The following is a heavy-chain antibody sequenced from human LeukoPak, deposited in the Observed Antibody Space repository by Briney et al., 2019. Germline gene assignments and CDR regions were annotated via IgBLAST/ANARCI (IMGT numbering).Heavy chain of an antibody. Sequence: SVKVSCKASGGTFSSYAISWVRQAPVQGLEWMGGVIPIFGTANYAQKFQGRVTITADESTSTAYMELSSLRSEDTAVYYCARDEPRVAAAAPSHFDYWGQGTLVTVSS. V-gene: IGHV1-69*13. CDR2: VIPIFGTA. J-gene: IGHJ4*02. D-gene: IGHD6-13*01. CDR1: GGTFSSYA. CDR3: ARDEPRVAAAAPSHFDY.